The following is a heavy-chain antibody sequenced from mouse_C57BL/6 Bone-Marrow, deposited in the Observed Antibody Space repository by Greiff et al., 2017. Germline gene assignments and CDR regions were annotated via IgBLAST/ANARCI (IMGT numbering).Heavy chain of an antibody. V-gene: IGHV1-53*01. CDR3: ARCRYYGSSYQSAMDY. J-gene: IGHJ4*01. CDR2: INPSNGGT. Sequence: QVQLQQPGTELVKPGASVKLSCKASGYTFTSYWMHWVKQRPGQGLEWIGNINPSNGGTNYNEKFKSKATLTVDKSSSTAYMQLSSLTSEDSAVYYCARCRYYGSSYQSAMDYWGQGTSVTVSS. D-gene: IGHD1-1*01. CDR1: GYTFTSYW.